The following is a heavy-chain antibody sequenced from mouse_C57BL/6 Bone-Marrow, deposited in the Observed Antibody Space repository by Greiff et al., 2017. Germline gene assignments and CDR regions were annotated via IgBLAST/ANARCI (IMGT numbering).Heavy chain of an antibody. V-gene: IGHV1-26*01. J-gene: IGHJ2*01. CDR3: ARRRYYGSSDY. CDR1: GYTFTDFY. CDR2: INPNNGGT. D-gene: IGHD1-1*01. Sequence: EVQLQQSGPELVKPGASVKISCKASGYTFTDFYMNWVKQSHGKSLEWIGDINPNNGGTSYNQKFKGKATLTVDKSSSTAYMELRSLTSEDSAVYYCARRRYYGSSDYWGQGTTLTVSS.